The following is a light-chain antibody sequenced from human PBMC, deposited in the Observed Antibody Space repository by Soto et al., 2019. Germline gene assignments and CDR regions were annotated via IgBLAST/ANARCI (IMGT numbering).Light chain of an antibody. V-gene: IGKV1-33*01. Sequence: DIQLTQSPSSLSASVGDRVTITCQASQDITNFLNWYQQKPGKPPKLLIYDASNLETGVPSRFSGSGSGTDFSLTISSLQPEDFATYYCQHYDDFPYTFGQGTMLEIK. CDR2: DAS. CDR1: QDITNF. J-gene: IGKJ2*01. CDR3: QHYDDFPYT.